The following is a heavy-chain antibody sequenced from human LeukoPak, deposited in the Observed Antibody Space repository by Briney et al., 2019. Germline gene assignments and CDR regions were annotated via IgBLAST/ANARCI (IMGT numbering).Heavy chain of an antibody. CDR3: ARASSGWYYFDY. Sequence: SVKVSCKASGGTFSSYAISWVRQAPGQGLGWMGGIIPIFGTANYAQKFQGRVTITADESTSTAYMELSSLRSEDTAVYYCARASSGWYYFDYWGQGTLVTVSS. V-gene: IGHV1-69*13. CDR2: IIPIFGTA. CDR1: GGTFSSYA. D-gene: IGHD6-19*01. J-gene: IGHJ4*02.